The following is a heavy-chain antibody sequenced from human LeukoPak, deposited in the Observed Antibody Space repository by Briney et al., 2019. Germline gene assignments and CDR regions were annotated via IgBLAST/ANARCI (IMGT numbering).Heavy chain of an antibody. CDR1: GGSISSYY. Sequence: SETLSLTCTVSGGSISSYYWSWIRQPPGKGLEWIGSIYYSGSTYYNPSLKSRVTISVDTSKNQFSPKLSSVTAADTAVYYCAGGYCSGGSCYSFWYFDLWGRGTLVTVSS. J-gene: IGHJ2*01. V-gene: IGHV4-59*05. CDR3: AGGYCSGGSCYSFWYFDL. D-gene: IGHD2-15*01. CDR2: IYYSGST.